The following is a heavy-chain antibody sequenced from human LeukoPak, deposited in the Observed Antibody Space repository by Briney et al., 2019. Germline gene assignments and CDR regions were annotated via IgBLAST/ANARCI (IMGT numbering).Heavy chain of an antibody. CDR2: IYSGGST. D-gene: IGHD3-22*01. CDR1: GFTVSSNY. V-gene: IGHV3-66*01. CDR3: AREGFGNYYDSSGYYPRPGYGMDV. Sequence: GGSLRLSCAASGFTVSSNYMSWVRQAPGKGLEWVSVIYSGGSTYYADSVKGRFTISRDNSKNTLYLQMNSPRAEDTAVYYCAREGFGNYYDSSGYYPRPGYGMDVWGQGTTVTVSS. J-gene: IGHJ6*02.